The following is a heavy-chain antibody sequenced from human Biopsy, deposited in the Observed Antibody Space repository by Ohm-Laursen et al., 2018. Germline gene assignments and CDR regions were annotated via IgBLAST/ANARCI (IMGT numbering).Heavy chain of an antibody. CDR3: GRAVRNQLLTDP. Sequence: APVKVSCKASGYTFTSYDITWVRQASGQGPEWIGWLNPVSGNSNFGQKFRGRVTVTSDTSISTAYMELSGLTSDDTATYYCGRAVRNQLLTDPWGQGTLVTVTS. J-gene: IGHJ5*02. D-gene: IGHD1-7*01. V-gene: IGHV1-8*01. CDR1: GYTFTSYD. CDR2: LNPVSGNS.